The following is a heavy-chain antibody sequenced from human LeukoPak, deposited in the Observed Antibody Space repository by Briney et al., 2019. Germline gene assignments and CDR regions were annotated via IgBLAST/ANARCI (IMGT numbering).Heavy chain of an antibody. J-gene: IGHJ5*02. V-gene: IGHV4-61*02. Sequence: SQTLSLTCTVSGGSISSGSYYWSWIRQPAAKGLEWIGRIYTSGSTNYNPSLKSRVTISVDTSKNQFSLKLSSVTAADTAVYYCARDLPWFDPWGQGTLVTVSS. CDR1: GGSISSGSYY. CDR2: IYTSGST. CDR3: ARDLPWFDP.